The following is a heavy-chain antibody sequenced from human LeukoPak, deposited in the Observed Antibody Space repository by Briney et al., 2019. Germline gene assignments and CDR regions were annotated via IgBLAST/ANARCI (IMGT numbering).Heavy chain of an antibody. Sequence: SQTLSLTCTVSGGSISSGGYYWSWIRQPPGKGLEWIGYIYHSGSTYYNPSLKSRVTISVDRSKNQFSLKLSSVTAADTAVYYCARFTPEIYCSSTSCSSFDYWGQGTLVTVSS. CDR3: ARFTPEIYCSSTSCSSFDY. V-gene: IGHV4-30-2*01. CDR2: IYHSGST. CDR1: GGSISSGGYY. D-gene: IGHD2-2*01. J-gene: IGHJ4*02.